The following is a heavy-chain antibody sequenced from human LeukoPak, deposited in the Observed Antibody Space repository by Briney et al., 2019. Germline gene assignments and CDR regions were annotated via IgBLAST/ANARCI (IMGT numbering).Heavy chain of an antibody. CDR2: IYHSGST. J-gene: IGHJ5*02. D-gene: IGHD5-24*01. CDR1: GYSISSGYY. Sequence: SETLSLTCTVSGYSISSGYYWGWIRQPPGQGLGWIGSIYHSGSTYYNPSLKSRVTISVDTSKNQFSLKLSSVTAADTAVYYCARQGRVEYNWFDPWGQGTLVTVSS. CDR3: ARQGRVEYNWFDP. V-gene: IGHV4-38-2*02.